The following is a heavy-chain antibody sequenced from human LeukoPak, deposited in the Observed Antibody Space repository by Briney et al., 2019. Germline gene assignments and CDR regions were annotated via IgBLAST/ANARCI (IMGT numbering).Heavy chain of an antibody. CDR3: ARESSGYTYYYYYGMDV. Sequence: ASVKVSCKASGYTFTSYYMHWVRQAPGQGLEWMGIINPSGGSTNYAQKFQGRVTMTRDTSTSTVYMELSSLRSEDTAVYYCARESSGYTYYYYYGMDVWGQGTTVTVSS. D-gene: IGHD6-19*01. CDR2: INPSGGST. CDR1: GYTFTSYY. V-gene: IGHV1-46*01. J-gene: IGHJ6*02.